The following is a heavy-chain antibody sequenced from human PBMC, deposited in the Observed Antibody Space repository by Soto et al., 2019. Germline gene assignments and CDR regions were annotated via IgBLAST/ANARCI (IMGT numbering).Heavy chain of an antibody. V-gene: IGHV3-74*01. J-gene: IGHJ4*02. CDR3: ARGGECSGGSCYPEAVDY. Sequence: EVQLVESGGGLVQPGGSLRLSCAASGFTFSSYWMHWVRQAPGKGLVWVSRINSDGSSTSYADSVKGRFTISRDNAKNTLYLQKNSVRAEDTAVYYCARGGECSGGSCYPEAVDYWGRGTLVTVSS. CDR1: GFTFSSYW. D-gene: IGHD2-15*01. CDR2: INSDGSST.